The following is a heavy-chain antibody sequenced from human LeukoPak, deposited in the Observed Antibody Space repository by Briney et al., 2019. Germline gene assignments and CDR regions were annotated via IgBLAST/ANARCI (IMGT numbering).Heavy chain of an antibody. CDR3: ARGGDDSSGYYYGNAFDI. D-gene: IGHD3-22*01. Sequence: ASVKVSCKASGYTFTSYDINWVRQATGQGLEWMGWMNPNSGNTGYAQKFQGRVTMTRNTSISTAYMELSSLRSEDTAVYYCARGGDDSSGYYYGNAFDIWGQGTMVTASS. J-gene: IGHJ3*02. CDR2: MNPNSGNT. CDR1: GYTFTSYD. V-gene: IGHV1-8*01.